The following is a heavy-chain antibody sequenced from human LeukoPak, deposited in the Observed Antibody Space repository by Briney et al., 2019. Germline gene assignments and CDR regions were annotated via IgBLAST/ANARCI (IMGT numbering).Heavy chain of an antibody. CDR2: IWYDGTDT. J-gene: IGHJ4*01. V-gene: IGHV3-33*01. D-gene: IGHD3-3*01. Sequence: GKSQRLSCVASGFTFSSFNMHWVRQAPGKGLEWVALIWYDGTDTYYADSVKGRFTISRDDSKNTVYLQMNSLRAEDTAFYYCARGFLDFDFWGHGTLVTVSS. CDR1: GFTFSSFN. CDR3: ARGFLDFDF.